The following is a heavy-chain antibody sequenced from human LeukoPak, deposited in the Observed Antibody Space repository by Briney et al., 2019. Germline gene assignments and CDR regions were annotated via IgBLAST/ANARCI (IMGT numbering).Heavy chain of an antibody. J-gene: IGHJ4*02. CDR2: NYSGST. V-gene: IGHV4-39*01. CDR3: ARARLSIVRGITNFDY. D-gene: IGHD3-10*01. CDR1: GGSISSSTYY. Sequence: SETLSLTCTVSGGSISSSTYYWGWIRQPPGKGLEWIGTNYSGSTFYNPSLKSRVTISVDTSKNQFSLMLNSVTAADTALYFCARARLSIVRGITNFDYWGQGTVVTVSS.